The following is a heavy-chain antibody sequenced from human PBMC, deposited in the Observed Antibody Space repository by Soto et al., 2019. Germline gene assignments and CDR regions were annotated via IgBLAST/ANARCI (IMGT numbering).Heavy chain of an antibody. D-gene: IGHD6-19*01. J-gene: IGHJ5*02. CDR2: IIPIFGTA. Sequence: QVKLVQSGAEVKKPGSSVKVSCKASGGTFSSYAISWVRQAPGQGLEWMGGIIPIFGTANYAQKFQGRVTITADESTSTAYMKLSSLRSEDTAVYYCARDSSGRGWFDPWGQGTLVTVSS. V-gene: IGHV1-69*01. CDR3: ARDSSGRGWFDP. CDR1: GGTFSSYA.